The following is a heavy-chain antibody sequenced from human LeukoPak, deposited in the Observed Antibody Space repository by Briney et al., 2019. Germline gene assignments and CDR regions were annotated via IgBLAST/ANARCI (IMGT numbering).Heavy chain of an antibody. CDR2: IYYSGST. V-gene: IGHV4-59*08. J-gene: IGHJ4*02. CDR1: GGSISSYY. CDR3: ARRPAVAGPYYFDY. D-gene: IGHD6-19*01. Sequence: SETLSLTCTVSGGSISSYYWSWIRQPPGEGLEWIGYIYYSGSTNYNPSLKSRVTISVDTSKNQFSLKLSSVTAADTAVYYCARRPAVAGPYYFDYWGQGTLVTVSS.